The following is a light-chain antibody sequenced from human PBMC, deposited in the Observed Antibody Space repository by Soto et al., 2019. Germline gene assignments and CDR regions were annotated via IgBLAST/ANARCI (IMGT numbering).Light chain of an antibody. CDR1: SSDVGGYNY. V-gene: IGLV2-14*01. CDR2: DVS. Sequence: QSALTQPASVSGSPGQSITISCTGTSSDVGGYNYVSWYQQHPGNAPKLMIYDVSNRPSGVSNRFSDSKSGNTASLTISGLQAEDEDDYYCSSFTTSSTTDVFGTGTKLTVL. J-gene: IGLJ1*01. CDR3: SSFTTSSTTDV.